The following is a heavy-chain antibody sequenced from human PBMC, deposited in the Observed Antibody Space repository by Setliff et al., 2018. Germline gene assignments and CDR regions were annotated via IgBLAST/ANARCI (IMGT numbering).Heavy chain of an antibody. D-gene: IGHD3-3*01. V-gene: IGHV1-69*06. CDR1: GGTFSSYA. CDR2: IIPIFGTA. Sequence: SVKVSCKASGGTFSSYAISWVRQAPGQGLEWMGRIIPIFGTANYAQKFQGRVTITADKSTSTAYMELSSLRSEDTAVYYCARSPPTSTYYDFWSGYSYYFDYWGQGTLVTVSS. CDR3: ARSPPTSTYYDFWSGYSYYFDY. J-gene: IGHJ4*02.